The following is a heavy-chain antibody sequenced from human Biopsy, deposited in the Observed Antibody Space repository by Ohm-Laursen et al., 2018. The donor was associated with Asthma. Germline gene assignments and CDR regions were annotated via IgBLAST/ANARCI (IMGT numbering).Heavy chain of an antibody. J-gene: IGHJ4*02. CDR3: AKEVFPGWELRRGPDS. CDR1: GFTFSRHA. V-gene: IGHV3-30*18. CDR2: IYYDGSRK. Sequence: SLRLSCTASGFTFSRHALHWVRQAPGKGLEWVAGIYYDGSRKYYTESVKGRFTISRDNSRNTLHLEMNSLRAEDTAVYFCAKEVFPGWELRRGPDSWGQGTLVTVSS. D-gene: IGHD1-26*01.